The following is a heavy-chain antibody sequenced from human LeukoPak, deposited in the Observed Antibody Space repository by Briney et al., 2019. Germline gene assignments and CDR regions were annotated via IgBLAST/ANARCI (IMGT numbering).Heavy chain of an antibody. D-gene: IGHD6-19*01. CDR1: GYTFTSYA. CDR2: INTNTGNP. CDR3: ARAAYSSGWLRELPVPFGTPDY. J-gene: IGHJ4*02. Sequence: GASVKVSCKASGYTFTSYAMNWERQAHGQGLEWVGWINTNTGNPTNAQGFTGRFVFSLDTAVSTAYLQISSLTAEDTAVYYCARAAYSSGWLRELPVPFGTPDYWGQGTLVTVSS. V-gene: IGHV7-4-1*02.